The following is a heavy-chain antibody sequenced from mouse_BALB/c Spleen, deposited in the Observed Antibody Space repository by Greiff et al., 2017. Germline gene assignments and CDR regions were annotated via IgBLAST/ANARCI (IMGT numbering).Heavy chain of an antibody. J-gene: IGHJ2*01. CDR3: ARGYVDY. CDR2: ISSGSSTI. CDR1: GFTFSSFG. V-gene: IGHV5-17*02. Sequence: EVQVVESGGGLVQPGGSRKLSCAASGFTFSSFGMHWVRQAPEKGLEWVAYISSGSSTIYYADTVKGRFTISRDNPKNTLFLQMTSLRSEDTAMYYCARGYVDYWGQGTTLTVSS.